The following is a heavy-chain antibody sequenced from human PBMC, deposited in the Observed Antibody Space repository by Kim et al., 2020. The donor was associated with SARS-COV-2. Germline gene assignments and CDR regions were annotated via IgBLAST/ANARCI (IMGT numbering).Heavy chain of an antibody. D-gene: IGHD3-3*01. V-gene: IGHV3-21*01. CDR1: GFTFSSYS. Sequence: GGSLRLSCAASGFTFSSYSMNWVRQAPGKGLEWVSSISSSSSYIYYADSVKGRFTISRDNAKNSLYLQMNSLRAEDTAVYYCARDRYDFWSGYPQYYYYYYGMDVWGQGTTVTVSS. J-gene: IGHJ6*02. CDR3: ARDRYDFWSGYPQYYYYYYGMDV. CDR2: ISSSSSYI.